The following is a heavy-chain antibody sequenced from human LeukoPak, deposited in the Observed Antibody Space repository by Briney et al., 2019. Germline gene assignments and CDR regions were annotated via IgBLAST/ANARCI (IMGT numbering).Heavy chain of an antibody. Sequence: PGGSLRLSRAASGLTVSSNYMSWVRQVPGKGLEWVSLTYSGGNTYYADSVKGRFTISRDNSKNTLYIQMNSLRAEDTAVYYCATKTPFAVAPRGWGQGTLVTVSS. J-gene: IGHJ4*02. D-gene: IGHD6-19*01. V-gene: IGHV3-66*01. CDR3: ATKTPFAVAPRG. CDR1: GLTVSSNY. CDR2: TYSGGNT.